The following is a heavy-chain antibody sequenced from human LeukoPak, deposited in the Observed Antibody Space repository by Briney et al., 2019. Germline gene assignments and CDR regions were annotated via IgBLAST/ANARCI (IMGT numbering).Heavy chain of an antibody. CDR3: ARSGYSSGWRWFNP. Sequence: GGSLRLSCADSGFTFSNFWMSWVRQAPGKGLEWVANINQDGTEKYYVDSVKGRFTISRDNAKTSLYLQMNSLRAEDTAVYYCARSGYSSGWRWFNPWGQGTLVTISS. V-gene: IGHV3-7*01. CDR1: GFTFSNFW. D-gene: IGHD6-19*01. J-gene: IGHJ5*02. CDR2: INQDGTEK.